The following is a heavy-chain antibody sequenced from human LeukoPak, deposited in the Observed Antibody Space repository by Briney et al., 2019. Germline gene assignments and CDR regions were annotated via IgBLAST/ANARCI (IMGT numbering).Heavy chain of an antibody. V-gene: IGHV4-38-2*02. CDR3: ARLRRGTTHWFDP. Sequence: SETLSLTCTVSGYSISSGYFWGWIRQPPGKGLEWIGTIYNSGSTYYNASLESRVTISVDTSKNQFSLKLSSVTAADTAVYYCARLRRGTTHWFDPWGQGTLVTVSS. CDR1: GYSISSGYF. CDR2: IYNSGST. D-gene: IGHD4-11*01. J-gene: IGHJ5*02.